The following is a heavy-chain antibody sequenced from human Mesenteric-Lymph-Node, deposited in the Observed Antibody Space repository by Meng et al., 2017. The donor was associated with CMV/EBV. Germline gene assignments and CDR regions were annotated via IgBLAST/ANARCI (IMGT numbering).Heavy chain of an antibody. J-gene: IGHJ6*02. D-gene: IGHD2-2*01. CDR3: ARAEPYIVVVPAAGHYYGMDV. Sequence: GESLKISCAASAFTFSTSWMDWVRQAPGKGLEWVSRIHSDGGSISYADSVQGRFTISRDNAKNTLYLQMNNLRAEDTAVYYCARAEPYIVVVPAAGHYYGMDVWGQGTTVTVSS. V-gene: IGHV3-74*01. CDR2: IHSDGGSI. CDR1: AFTFSTSW.